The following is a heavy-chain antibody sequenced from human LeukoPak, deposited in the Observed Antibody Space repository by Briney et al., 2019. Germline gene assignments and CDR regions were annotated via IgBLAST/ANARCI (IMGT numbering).Heavy chain of an antibody. D-gene: IGHD5-12*01. CDR1: GYIFTSYD. V-gene: IGHV1-8*01. J-gene: IGHJ4*02. CDR2: MNPNSGNT. CDR3: ARGFNYRKRNGGYSGYYFDY. Sequence: ASVKVSCKASGYIFTSYDINWVRQATGQGLEWMGWMNPNSGNTGYAQKFQGRVTMTRNTSISTAYMELSSLRSEDTAVYYCARGFNYRKRNGGYSGYYFDYWGQGTLVTVSS.